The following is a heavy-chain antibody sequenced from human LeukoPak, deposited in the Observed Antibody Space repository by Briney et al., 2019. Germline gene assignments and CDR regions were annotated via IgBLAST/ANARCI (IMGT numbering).Heavy chain of an antibody. CDR2: MSYDGTNT. CDR3: ARDGGRYGSFLNY. CDR1: GFTFSSYA. D-gene: IGHD1-26*01. Sequence: PGGSLRLSCSASGFTFSSYAMHWGRQAPGKGLEWVTVMSYDGTNTYSADSVKGRFTISRDNSKNTLDLQMNSLRAEDTAVYYCARDGGRYGSFLNYWGQGTLVTVSS. J-gene: IGHJ4*02. V-gene: IGHV3-30*04.